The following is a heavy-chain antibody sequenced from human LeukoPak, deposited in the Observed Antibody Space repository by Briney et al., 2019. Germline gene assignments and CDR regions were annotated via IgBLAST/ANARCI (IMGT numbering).Heavy chain of an antibody. CDR2: IYYSGST. D-gene: IGHD4-17*01. CDR1: GGSISSGGYY. CDR3: ARLIYGDYVVIDY. V-gene: IGHV4-31*03. J-gene: IGHJ4*02. Sequence: SETLSLTCTVSGGSISSGGYYWSWIRQHPGKGLEWIGYIYYSGSTYYNPSLKSRVTISVDTSKNQFSQKLSSVTAADTAVYYCARLIYGDYVVIDYWGQGTLVTVSS.